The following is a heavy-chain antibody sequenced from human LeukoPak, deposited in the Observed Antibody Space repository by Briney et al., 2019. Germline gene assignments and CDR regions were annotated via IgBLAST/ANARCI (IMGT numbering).Heavy chain of an antibody. D-gene: IGHD3-9*01. CDR3: ARRYHDILTGYRTENWFAP. V-gene: IGHV1-2*02. CDR2: IIPNSGGT. Sequence: ASVKVCFKSAGYTFTDYYMHWRRQSPGQGLEWVGGIIPNSGGTEYAQKVQGRVTMTRDTSISTFYMYLTTLTSDDTAVYYCARRYHDILTGYRTENWFAPWAQGTLVSVSA. CDR1: GYTFTDYY. J-gene: IGHJ5*02.